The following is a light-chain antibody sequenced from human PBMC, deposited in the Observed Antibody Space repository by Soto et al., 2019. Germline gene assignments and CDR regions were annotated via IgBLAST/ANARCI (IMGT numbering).Light chain of an antibody. CDR3: NSYTHSGAYV. J-gene: IGLJ1*01. CDR2: EVS. V-gene: IGLV2-14*01. CDR1: SSDVGGYTY. Sequence: QSALTQPASVSGSPGQSITISCTGTSSDVGGYTYVSWYQQHPGKAPKLLIYEVSDRPSGVSTRFSGSKSGNTASLTVSGLQADDEADYYCNSYTHSGAYVFGTGTKVTVL.